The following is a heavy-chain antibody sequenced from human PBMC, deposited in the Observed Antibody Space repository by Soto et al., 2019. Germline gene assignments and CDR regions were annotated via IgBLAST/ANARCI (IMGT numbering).Heavy chain of an antibody. CDR2: ISEDGTEK. D-gene: IGHD3-10*01. CDR1: GFTFSKRW. V-gene: IGHV3-7*01. Sequence: PGGSLRLSCAVSGFTFSKRWMTWARQALRTGLEWVASISEDGTEKHYGDSVRGRFTVSRDNAESSLYLQMTRVSAEDTATYKCARIGREFGGSVYWGEGTLVTVSS. CDR3: ARIGREFGGSVY. J-gene: IGHJ4*02.